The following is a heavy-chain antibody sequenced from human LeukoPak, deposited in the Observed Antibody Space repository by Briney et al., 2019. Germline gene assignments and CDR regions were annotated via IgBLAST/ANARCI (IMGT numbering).Heavy chain of an antibody. CDR3: ARGDSSSWYYFDY. V-gene: IGHV4-39*07. Sequence: SETLSLTCSVSGGSIINSKYNWGWIRQPPGRGLEWIGSIFYSGRTYDNPSLKSRVTISVDTSKNQFSQKLSSGTAADTAVYYCARGDSSSWYYFDYWGQGTLVTVSS. J-gene: IGHJ4*02. D-gene: IGHD6-13*01. CDR2: IFYSGRT. CDR1: GGSIINSKYN.